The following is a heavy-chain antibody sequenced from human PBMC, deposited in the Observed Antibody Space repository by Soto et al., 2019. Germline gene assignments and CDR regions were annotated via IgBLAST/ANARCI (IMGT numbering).Heavy chain of an antibody. CDR2: INAGNGNT. D-gene: IGHD2-21*02. CDR3: ARSSVVVTALDY. Sequence: QVQLVQSGAEEKKPGASVKVSCKASGYTFTSYAMHWVRQAPGQRLEWMGWINAGNGNTKYSQKFQVRVTITRDTSVSTAYMELSSLRAEDTAVYYCARSSVVVTALDYWGQGTLVTVSS. CDR1: GYTFTSYA. V-gene: IGHV1-3*05. J-gene: IGHJ4*02.